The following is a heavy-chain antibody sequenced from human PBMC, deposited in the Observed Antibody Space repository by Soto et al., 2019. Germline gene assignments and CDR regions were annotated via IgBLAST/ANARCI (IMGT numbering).Heavy chain of an antibody. CDR2: IYHSGST. Sequence: SETLSLTCAVSGGSISSGGYSWSWIRQPPGKGLEWIGYIYHSGSTYYNPSLKSRVTISVDRSKNQFSLKLSSVTAADTAVYYCARLDGDYDISTGYYMGFDYWGEGTLVTVSS. CDR3: ARLDGDYDISTGYYMGFDY. V-gene: IGHV4-30-2*01. CDR1: GGSISSGGYS. D-gene: IGHD3-9*01. J-gene: IGHJ4*02.